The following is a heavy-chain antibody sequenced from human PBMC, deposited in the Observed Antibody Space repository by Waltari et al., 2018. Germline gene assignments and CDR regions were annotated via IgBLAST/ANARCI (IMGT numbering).Heavy chain of an antibody. V-gene: IGHV4-34*01. D-gene: IGHD6-19*01. J-gene: IGHJ6*02. CDR2: INHSGRT. Sequence: QVQLQQWGAGLLKPSETLALTCFVSGGSVSGYFLSWFRPPPGKGLGWSGEINHSGRTNYNPSLKSRVTISIDTSKIQFSLKLRSVTVADTAVYYCARRSSGWYGKDYYYGLDVWGRGTTVAVSS. CDR1: GGSVSGYF. CDR3: ARRSSGWYGKDYYYGLDV.